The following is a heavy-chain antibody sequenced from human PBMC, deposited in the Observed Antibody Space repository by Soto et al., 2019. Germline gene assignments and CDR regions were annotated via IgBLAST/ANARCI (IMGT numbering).Heavy chain of an antibody. CDR2: ISAYNGNT. D-gene: IGHD3-3*01. CDR3: ARGYDFWSGYPSCYFDY. J-gene: IGHJ4*02. Sequence: ASLKVACKASGYTFTSTGSSLGRQAPEQGLEWMGWISAYNGNTNYAQKLQGRVTMTTDTSTSTAYMELRSLRSDDTAVYYCARGYDFWSGYPSCYFDYWGQGTLVTVSS. CDR1: GYTFTSTG. V-gene: IGHV1-18*01.